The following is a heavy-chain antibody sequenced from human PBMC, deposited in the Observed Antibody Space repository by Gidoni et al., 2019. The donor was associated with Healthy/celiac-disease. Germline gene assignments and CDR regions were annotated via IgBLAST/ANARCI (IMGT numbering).Heavy chain of an antibody. J-gene: IGHJ6*02. CDR3: ARDTVVVPAAPYYYYGMDV. CDR2: IYHSGST. V-gene: IGHV4-4*02. D-gene: IGHD2-2*01. CDR1: GGSISSGNW. Sequence: QVQLQESGPGLVKPSGTLSLTCAVSGGSISSGNWWSWVRQPPGKGLEWIGEIYHSGSTNYNPSLKSRVTISVDKSKNQFSLKLSSVTAADTAVYYCARDTVVVPAAPYYYYGMDVWGQGTTVTVSS.